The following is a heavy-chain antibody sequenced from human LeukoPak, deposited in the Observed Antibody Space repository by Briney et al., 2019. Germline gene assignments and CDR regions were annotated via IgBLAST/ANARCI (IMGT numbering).Heavy chain of an antibody. CDR1: RGSLSSYF. D-gene: IGHD4-17*01. CDR2: IYYSGSS. CDR3: ARRNYGDYDHYFDY. J-gene: IGHJ4*02. Sequence: SETPSPTRTVSRGSLSSYFWGWIRPPPREGPEWIWYIYYSGSSNYNPSLRGRVTISVDTSKNQFSLKLSSVTAADTAVYYCARRNYGDYDHYFDYWGQGTLVTVSS. V-gene: IGHV4-59*08.